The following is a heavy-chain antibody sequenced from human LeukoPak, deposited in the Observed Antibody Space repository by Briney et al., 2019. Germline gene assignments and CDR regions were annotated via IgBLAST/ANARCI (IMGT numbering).Heavy chain of an antibody. CDR1: GFTFSNYD. Sequence: PGGSLRLSCVASGFTFSNYDMHWVRQAPGKGLEWVAFTRYDGSNKSYGDFVKGRFTISRDNSKNTLYLQMSNLRAEDTAVYYCAITAIRGQGTLVTVSS. CDR3: AITAI. V-gene: IGHV3-30*02. CDR2: TRYDGSNK. J-gene: IGHJ4*02.